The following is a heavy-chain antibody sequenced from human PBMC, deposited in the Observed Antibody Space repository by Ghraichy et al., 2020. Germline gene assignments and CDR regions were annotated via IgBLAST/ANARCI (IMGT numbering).Heavy chain of an antibody. CDR2: ISSSSSYI. D-gene: IGHD2-15*01. V-gene: IGHV3-21*06. J-gene: IGHJ4*02. CDR3: ATKSSGIYCTGSNCYPFDY. Sequence: GESLRLSCAASGFTLSGNTMNWVRQAPGKGLEWVASISSSSSYIYYGDSVKGRFTISRDNAKSSLYLQMNSLRAEDTAVYYCATKSSGIYCTGSNCYPFDYWGQGTLVTVSS. CDR1: GFTLSGNT.